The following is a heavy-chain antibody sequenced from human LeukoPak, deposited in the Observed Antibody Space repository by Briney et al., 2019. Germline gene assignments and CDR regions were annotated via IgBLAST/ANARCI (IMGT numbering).Heavy chain of an antibody. J-gene: IGHJ5*02. D-gene: IGHD6-13*01. CDR1: GFTFSSYA. Sequence: GGSLRLSCAASGFTFSSYAMNWVRQAPGKGLEWVSGISGSGGSTYYADSVKGRFTISRDNSKNTLNLQVNSLTVEDTAVYYCAKSPRSAADNWFDPWGQGTLVTVSS. CDR2: ISGSGGST. CDR3: AKSPRSAADNWFDP. V-gene: IGHV3-23*01.